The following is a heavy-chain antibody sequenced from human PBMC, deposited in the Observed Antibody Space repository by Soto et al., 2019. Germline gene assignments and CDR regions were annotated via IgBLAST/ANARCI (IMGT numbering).Heavy chain of an antibody. V-gene: IGHV3-23*01. D-gene: IGHD5-12*01. J-gene: IGHJ4*02. CDR1: GFTFSNYA. CDR3: AKAVKFHSENSGWPNRFDS. CDR2: ITSAGST. Sequence: EVQLLESGGDLAQPGGSLRLICAASGFTFSNYAMTWVRQSPGKGLEWVSTITSAGSTFYGDTVKGRFTISRDNSKSTLYLQMNSLGAEDTGVYYCAKAVKFHSENSGWPNRFDSWGQGTIVTVSS.